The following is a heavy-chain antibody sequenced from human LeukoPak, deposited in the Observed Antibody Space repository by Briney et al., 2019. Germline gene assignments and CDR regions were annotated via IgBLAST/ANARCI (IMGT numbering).Heavy chain of an antibody. CDR3: ARRRFIYGSGRTPFYYYYYMDV. D-gene: IGHD3-10*01. CDR2: ISAYNGNT. CDR1: GCTFTSYG. Sequence: ASVKVSCKASGCTFTSYGISWVRQAPGQGLEWMGWISAYNGNTNYAQKLQGRVTMTTDTSTSTAYMELRSLRSDDTAVYYCARRRFIYGSGRTPFYYYYYMDVWGKGTTVTISS. J-gene: IGHJ6*03. V-gene: IGHV1-18*01.